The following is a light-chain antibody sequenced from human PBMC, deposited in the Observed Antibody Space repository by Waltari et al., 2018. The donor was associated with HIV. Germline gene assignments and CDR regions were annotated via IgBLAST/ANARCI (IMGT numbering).Light chain of an antibody. J-gene: IGLJ3*02. V-gene: IGLV8-61*01. CDR1: SGSVSTSYY. CDR3: VLYMGSGSCM. Sequence: QTVVTQEPSFSVSPGGTVTLTCGLSSGSVSTSYYPSWYQQTPGQAPRTLIYSTNIRSSGVPERFSGSILGNKAALTITGAQADDESDYYCVLYMGSGSCMFGGGTKLTVL. CDR2: STN.